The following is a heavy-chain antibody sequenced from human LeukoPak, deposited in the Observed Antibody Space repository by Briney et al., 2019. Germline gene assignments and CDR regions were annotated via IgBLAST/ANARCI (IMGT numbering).Heavy chain of an antibody. V-gene: IGHV1-69*05. CDR1: GGTFSSYA. CDR2: IIPIFGTA. D-gene: IGHD1-26*01. CDR3: AGSGSYHSLFDY. Sequence: ASVKVSCKASGGTFSSYAISWVRQAPGQGLEWVGGIIPIFGTANYAQKFQGRVTITTDESTSTAYMELSSLRSEDTAVYYCAGSGSYHSLFDYWGQGTLVTVSS. J-gene: IGHJ4*02.